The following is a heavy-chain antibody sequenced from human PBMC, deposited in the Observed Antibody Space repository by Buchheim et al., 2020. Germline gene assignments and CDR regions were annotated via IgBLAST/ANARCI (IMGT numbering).Heavy chain of an antibody. D-gene: IGHD2-15*01. J-gene: IGHJ6*02. CDR1: GGSISSGSYY. CDR3: ARGGIVVVVAATSFYYYYGMDV. Sequence: QVQLQESGPGLVKPSQTLSLTCTVSGGSISSGSYYWSWIRQPAGKGLEWIGRIYTSGSTNYNPSLKSRVTISVDTSKNQFSLKLSSVTAADTAVYYCARGGIVVVVAATSFYYYYGMDVWGQGTT. V-gene: IGHV4-61*02. CDR2: IYTSGST.